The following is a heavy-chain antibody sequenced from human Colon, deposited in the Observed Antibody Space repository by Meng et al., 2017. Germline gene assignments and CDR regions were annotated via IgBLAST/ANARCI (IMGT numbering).Heavy chain of an antibody. V-gene: IGHV4-30-2*06. Sequence: QLHLQESGSRLLKPSQTLSLTCAVSGDSVTTTLSSWSWIRQSPGKGLEWMGNIYDNGYTYYSPSPSSRVTISVARSNNQFSLNLNSVTAADTAVYFCARGYRGSTYFAYWGQGILVTVSS. CDR3: ARGYRGSTYFAY. CDR1: GDSVTTTLSS. CDR2: IYDNGYT. D-gene: IGHD3-16*01. J-gene: IGHJ4*02.